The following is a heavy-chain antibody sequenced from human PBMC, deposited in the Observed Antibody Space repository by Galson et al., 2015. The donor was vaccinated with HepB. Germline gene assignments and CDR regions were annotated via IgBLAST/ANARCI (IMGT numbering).Heavy chain of an antibody. CDR1: GYSFTSYW. CDR2: IYPGDSDT. J-gene: IGHJ3*02. V-gene: IGHV5-51*01. D-gene: IGHD3-22*01. CDR3: ARTYYYDSSGYYVVSAFDI. Sequence: QSGAEVTKPGESLKISCKGSGYSFTSYWIGWVRQMPGKGLEWMGIIYPGDSDTRYSPSFQGQVTISADKSISTAYLQWSSLKASDTAMYYCARTYYYDSSGYYVVSAFDIWGQGTMVTVSS.